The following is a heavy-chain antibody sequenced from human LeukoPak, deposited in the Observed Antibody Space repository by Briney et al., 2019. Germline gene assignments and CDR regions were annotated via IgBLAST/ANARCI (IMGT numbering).Heavy chain of an antibody. D-gene: IGHD1-26*01. Sequence: SGGSLRLSCAASGFTFSSYAMHWVRQAPGQGLEWVAVISYDGSNKYYADSVKGRFTISRDNARNSLYLQMNSLTAEDTAVYYCARDPYSGAYGDTYYYFMDVWGKGTTVTISS. CDR3: ARDPYSGAYGDTYYYFMDV. J-gene: IGHJ6*03. V-gene: IGHV3-30*04. CDR1: GFTFSSYA. CDR2: ISYDGSNK.